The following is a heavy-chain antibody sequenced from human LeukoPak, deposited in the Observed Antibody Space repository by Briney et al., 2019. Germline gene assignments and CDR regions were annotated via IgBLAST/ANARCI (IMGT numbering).Heavy chain of an antibody. V-gene: IGHV3-23*01. J-gene: IGHJ4*02. CDR1: GLSFSSFA. CDR2: IPTSGGTT. D-gene: IGHD6-13*01. Sequence: PGGSLRLSCAASGLSFSSFAMSWVRQAPGKGLEWVSSIPTSGGTTYYTDSVKGRFTISRDNAKNTLSLQMDSLRAEDTAVYYCAKSGQLDYWGQGTLVTVSS. CDR3: AKSGQLDY.